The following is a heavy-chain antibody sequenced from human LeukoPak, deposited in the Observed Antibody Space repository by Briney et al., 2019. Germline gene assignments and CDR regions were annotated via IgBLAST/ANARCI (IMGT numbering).Heavy chain of an antibody. Sequence: SETLSLTCAVYGGSFSGYYWSWIRQPPGKGLEWIGEINHSGSTNYNPSLKSRVTISVDTSKKQLSLKVSSVTAADTALYYCARGGSYYDYWGQGTLVTVSS. CDR3: ARGGSYYDY. D-gene: IGHD1-26*01. J-gene: IGHJ4*02. CDR1: GGSFSGYY. CDR2: INHSGST. V-gene: IGHV4-34*01.